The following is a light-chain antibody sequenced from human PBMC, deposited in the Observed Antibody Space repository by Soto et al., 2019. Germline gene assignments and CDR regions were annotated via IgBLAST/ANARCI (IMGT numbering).Light chain of an antibody. Sequence: DIQMTHSPSSLSASVGDRVTITCRASQGISNYLAWYQQKPGKVPKLLIYAASTLQSGVPSRFSGSGSGTDFTLTISSLQPEDAATYYCQKYNSAPIPFGQGTRLEIK. J-gene: IGKJ5*01. CDR3: QKYNSAPIP. CDR1: QGISNY. CDR2: AAS. V-gene: IGKV1-27*01.